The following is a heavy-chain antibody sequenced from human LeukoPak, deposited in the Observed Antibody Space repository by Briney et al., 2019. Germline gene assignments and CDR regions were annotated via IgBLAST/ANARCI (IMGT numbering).Heavy chain of an antibody. D-gene: IGHD3-3*01. Sequence: PSETLSLTCAVYGGSFSGYYWSWIRQPPGKGLEWIGEINHSGSTNYNPSLKSRVTISVDTSKNQFSLKLSSVTAADTAVYYCAKDYFWSGPATKNYWGQGTLVTVYS. V-gene: IGHV4-34*01. CDR2: INHSGST. J-gene: IGHJ4*02. CDR1: GGSFSGYY. CDR3: AKDYFWSGPATKNY.